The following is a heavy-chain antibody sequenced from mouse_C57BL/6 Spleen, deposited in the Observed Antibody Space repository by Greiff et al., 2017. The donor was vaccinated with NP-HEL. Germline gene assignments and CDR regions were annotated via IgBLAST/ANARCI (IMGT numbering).Heavy chain of an antibody. J-gene: IGHJ2*01. D-gene: IGHD2-14*01. V-gene: IGHV1-61*01. CDR1: GYTFTSYW. Sequence: QVQLQQSGAELVRPGSSVKLSCKASGYTFTSYWMDWVKQRPGQGLEWIGNIYPSDSETHYNQKFKDKATLTVDKSSSTAYMQLSRLTSEDSAVYYCARSGTPYYFDYWGKGTTLTVSS. CDR3: ARSGTPYYFDY. CDR2: IYPSDSET.